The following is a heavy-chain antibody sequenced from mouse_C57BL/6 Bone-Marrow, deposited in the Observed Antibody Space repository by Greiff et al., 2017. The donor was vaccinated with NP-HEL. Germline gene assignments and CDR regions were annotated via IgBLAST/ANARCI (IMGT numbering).Heavy chain of an antibody. CDR3: ARLAVVDPPYYFDY. V-gene: IGHV1-26*01. Sequence: EVQLQQSGPELVKPGASVKISCKASGYTFTDYYMNWVKQSHGKSLEWIGDINPNNGGTSYNQKFKGKATLTVDKSSSTAYMELRSLTSEDSAVYYCARLAVVDPPYYFDYWGQGTTLTVSS. CDR2: INPNNGGT. D-gene: IGHD1-1*01. CDR1: GYTFTDYY. J-gene: IGHJ2*01.